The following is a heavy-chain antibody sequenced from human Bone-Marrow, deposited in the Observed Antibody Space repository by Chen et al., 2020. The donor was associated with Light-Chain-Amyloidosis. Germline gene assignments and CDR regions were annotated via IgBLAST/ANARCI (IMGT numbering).Heavy chain of an antibody. V-gene: IGHV4-31*03. Sequence: QVQLQESGPGLVKPSQTLSLTCTVSGGSISSGGYYWRWIRQHPGKGLEWIGYIYYSGSTYYNPSRKSRVTISVDTSKIQFSLKLSSVTAADTAVYYCARDVAGYCSSTSCYPGWFDPWGQGTLVTVSS. D-gene: IGHD2-2*01. CDR1: GGSISSGGYY. J-gene: IGHJ5*02. CDR2: IYYSGST. CDR3: ARDVAGYCSSTSCYPGWFDP.